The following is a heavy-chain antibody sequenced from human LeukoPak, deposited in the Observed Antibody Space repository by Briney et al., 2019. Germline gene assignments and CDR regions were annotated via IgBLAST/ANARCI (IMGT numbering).Heavy chain of an antibody. J-gene: IGHJ6*02. CDR2: IIPILGIA. Sequence: SVKVSCKASGGTFSSYAISWGRQAPGQGLEWMGRIIPILGIANYAHKFQGRVTITADKSTSTAYMELSSLRSEETAVYYCARDGGGAVAGIDNYYYYYGMDVWGQGTTVTVSS. CDR3: ARDGGGAVAGIDNYYYYYGMDV. V-gene: IGHV1-69*04. CDR1: GGTFSSYA. D-gene: IGHD6-19*01.